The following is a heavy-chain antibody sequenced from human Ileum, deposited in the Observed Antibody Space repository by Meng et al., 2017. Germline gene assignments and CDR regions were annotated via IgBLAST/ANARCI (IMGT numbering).Heavy chain of an antibody. CDR1: GFTFINYA. CDR3: AKYYASGSFYSFDS. D-gene: IGHD3-10*01. Sequence: EVQLVESGGGVAQPGGSLKLSCAASGFTFINYAMSWVRQAPGKGLQWVSSISGNGYTTFYADSVRGRFSISRDNSNNKLFLQMNSLRADDTAVYYCAKYYASGSFYSFDSWGQGTLVTVSS. CDR2: ISGNGYTT. J-gene: IGHJ4*02. V-gene: IGHV3-23*04.